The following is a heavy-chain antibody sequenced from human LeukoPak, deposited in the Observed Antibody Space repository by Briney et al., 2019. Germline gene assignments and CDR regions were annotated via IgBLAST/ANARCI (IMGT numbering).Heavy chain of an antibody. D-gene: IGHD3-22*01. Sequence: SVKVSCKASGGTFSSYAISWVRQAPGQGLEWMGRIIPILGVANYAQKFQGRVTITADKSTSTAYMELSSLRSEDTAVYYCARGRGYYYDSSGIPGDYWGQGTLVTVSS. V-gene: IGHV1-69*04. CDR2: IIPILGVA. CDR1: GGTFSSYA. J-gene: IGHJ4*02. CDR3: ARGRGYYYDSSGIPGDY.